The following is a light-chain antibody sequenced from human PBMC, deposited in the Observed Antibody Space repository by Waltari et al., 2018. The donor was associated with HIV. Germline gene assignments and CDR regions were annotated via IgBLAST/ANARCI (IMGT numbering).Light chain of an antibody. V-gene: IGKV3-11*01. CDR2: AAS. Sequence: EIVLTQSPATLSLSPGERATLSCRASKSVRSYLAWYPQKPGQAPRLLIYAASNRATGIPARFSCSGSGTDFTLTISSLEPEDFAVYYCQQRTNWPPSITFGQGTRLEIK. J-gene: IGKJ5*01. CDR3: QQRTNWPPSIT. CDR1: KSVRSY.